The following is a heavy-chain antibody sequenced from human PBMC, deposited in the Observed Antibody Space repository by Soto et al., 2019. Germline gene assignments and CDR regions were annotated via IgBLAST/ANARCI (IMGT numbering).Heavy chain of an antibody. Sequence: QVQLVESGGGMVQPGRSLRLSCAASGFTLSNYGMHWVRQAPGKGLEWVAVIWYDGSKKYYVDSVKGRFTISRDTSENTLYPQTGSPRAGDTGLVYGAGSPGAPKKPTSSREGGGGSKHAEYYFDYWGQGTLVTVSS. CDR1: GFTLSNYG. D-gene: IGHD1-26*01. CDR3: AGSPGAPKKPTSSREGGGGSKHAEYYFDY. V-gene: IGHV3-33*01. CDR2: IWYDGSKK. J-gene: IGHJ4*02.